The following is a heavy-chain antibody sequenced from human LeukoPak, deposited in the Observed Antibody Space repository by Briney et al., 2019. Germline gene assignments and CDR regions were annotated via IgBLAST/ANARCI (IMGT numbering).Heavy chain of an antibody. CDR1: GDSVSSNSAA. D-gene: IGHD6-6*01. Sequence: SQTLSLTCAISGDSVSSNSAAWNWIRQSPSRGLEWLGRTYYRSKWYNDYAVSVKSRITINPDTSKNQFSLQLNSVTPEDTAVYYCAREVGAARPSSNYFDYWGQGTPVTVSS. J-gene: IGHJ4*02. CDR3: AREVGAARPSSNYFDY. CDR2: TYYRSKWYN. V-gene: IGHV6-1*01.